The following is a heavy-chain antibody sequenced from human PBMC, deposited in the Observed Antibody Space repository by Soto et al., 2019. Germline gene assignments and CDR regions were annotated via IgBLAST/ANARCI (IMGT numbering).Heavy chain of an antibody. CDR2: MRPNTGHS. J-gene: IGHJ4*02. Sequence: ASVKVSCKASGYTFTDLDINWVRQTTEQGLEWMGWMRPNTGHSGLAQKFQGRLTLTRDTSINTAYMELSNLRSEDTAIYYCARGINAGVDYWGQGTPVTVSS. V-gene: IGHV1-8*02. CDR3: ARGINAGVDY. CDR1: GYTFTDLD. D-gene: IGHD3-10*01.